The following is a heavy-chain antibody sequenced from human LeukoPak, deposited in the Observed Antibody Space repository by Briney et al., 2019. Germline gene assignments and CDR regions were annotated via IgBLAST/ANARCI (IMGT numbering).Heavy chain of an antibody. D-gene: IGHD6-19*01. Sequence: PGGSLRLSCAASGFTSSSYGMHWVRQAPGKGLEWVAVISYDGSNKYYADSVKGRFTISRDNSKNTLYLQMNSLRAEDTALYYCAKDIAVAGTGKGDYWGQGTLVTVPS. CDR1: GFTSSSYG. J-gene: IGHJ4*02. CDR2: ISYDGSNK. V-gene: IGHV3-30*18. CDR3: AKDIAVAGTGKGDY.